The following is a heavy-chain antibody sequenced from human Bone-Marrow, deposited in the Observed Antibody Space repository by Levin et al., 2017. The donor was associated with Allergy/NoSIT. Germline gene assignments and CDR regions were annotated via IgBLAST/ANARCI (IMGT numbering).Heavy chain of an antibody. CDR3: AKAPTALPAAMIGEYFQH. CDR1: GFTFSSYG. J-gene: IGHJ1*01. CDR2: ISYDGSNK. D-gene: IGHD2-2*01. V-gene: IGHV3-30*18. Sequence: GGSLRLSCAASGFTFSSYGMHWVRQAPGKGLEWVAVISYDGSNKYYADSVKGRFTISRDNSKNTLYLQMNSLGAEDTAVYYCAKAPTALPAAMIGEYFQHWGQGTLVTVSS.